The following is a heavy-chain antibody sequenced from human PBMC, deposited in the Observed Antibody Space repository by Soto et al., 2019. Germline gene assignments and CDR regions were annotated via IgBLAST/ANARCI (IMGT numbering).Heavy chain of an antibody. CDR3: ARDYINGWKFDY. J-gene: IGHJ4*02. D-gene: IGHD2-8*01. Sequence: EVQLVESGGGLVQPGGSLRLSCAASGFTFSNYWMSWVRQAPGKGLEWVANIKQDGSQNYYVDSVKGRFTTSRDNTKNSFYLQMNSLRAEDTAVYYCARDYINGWKFDYWGRGTPVTVSS. V-gene: IGHV3-7*01. CDR1: GFTFSNYW. CDR2: IKQDGSQN.